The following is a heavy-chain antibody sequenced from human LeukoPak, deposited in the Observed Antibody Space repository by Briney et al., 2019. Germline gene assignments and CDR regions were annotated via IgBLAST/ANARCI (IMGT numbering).Heavy chain of an antibody. J-gene: IGHJ4*02. CDR1: GGSISSYH. Sequence: PSETLSLTCTVSGGSISSYHWSWIRQPPGKGLEWIGYIYYSGSTNYNPSLKSRVTISVDTSKNQFSLKLSSVTAADTAVYYCARVAGGTSSGWVDYWGQGTLVTVSS. CDR3: ARVAGGTSSGWVDY. V-gene: IGHV4-59*01. D-gene: IGHD6-19*01. CDR2: IYYSGST.